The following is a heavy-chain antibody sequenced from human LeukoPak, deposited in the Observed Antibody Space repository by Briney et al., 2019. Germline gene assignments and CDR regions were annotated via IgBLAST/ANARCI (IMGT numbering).Heavy chain of an antibody. J-gene: IGHJ5*02. V-gene: IGHV4-59*08. CDR1: GGSISSYY. CDR2: IYYSGST. Sequence: PSETLSLTCTVSGGSISSYYWSWIRQPPGKGLEWSGYIYYSGSTNYNPSLKSRVTISVDTSKNQFSLKLSSVTAADTAVYYCARTDDSSGYYYGPPNWFDPWGQGTLVTVSS. D-gene: IGHD3-22*01. CDR3: ARTDDSSGYYYGPPNWFDP.